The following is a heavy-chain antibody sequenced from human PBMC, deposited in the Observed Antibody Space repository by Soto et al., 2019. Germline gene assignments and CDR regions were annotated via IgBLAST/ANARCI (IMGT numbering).Heavy chain of an antibody. CDR2: FYYTGHT. J-gene: IGHJ4*02. CDR3: ATSQKGYNWNYFDH. CDR1: GGSISSGYYY. D-gene: IGHD1-20*01. Sequence: PSETLSLNCSVSGGSISSGYYYWSWIRQPPGQGPEWIGNFYYTGHTYYNPSLESRVSVSVDTSKNQFSLKVSDVSAADTAVYYCATSQKGYNWNYFDHWGQGALVTVSS. V-gene: IGHV4-30-4*01.